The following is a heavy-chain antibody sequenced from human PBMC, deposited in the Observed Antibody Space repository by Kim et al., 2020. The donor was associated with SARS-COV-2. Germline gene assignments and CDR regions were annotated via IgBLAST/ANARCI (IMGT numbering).Heavy chain of an antibody. CDR2: IYHSGST. Sequence: SETLSLTCTVSGYSISSGYYWGWIRQPPGKGLEWIGSIYHSGSTYYNPSLKSRVTISVDTSKNQFSLKLSSVTAADTAVYYCAREGLSWWFDPWGQGTLV. CDR3: AREGLSWWFDP. D-gene: IGHD3-16*01. V-gene: IGHV4-38-2*02. J-gene: IGHJ5*02. CDR1: GYSISSGYY.